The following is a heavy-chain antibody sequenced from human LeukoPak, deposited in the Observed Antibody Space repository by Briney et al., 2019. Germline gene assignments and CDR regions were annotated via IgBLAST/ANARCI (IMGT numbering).Heavy chain of an antibody. J-gene: IGHJ3*01. CDR3: AKEAGQDYGALDAFDV. CDR1: GFTFSIYS. V-gene: IGHV3-21*01. D-gene: IGHD4-17*01. CDR2: IGGSSSSL. Sequence: GGSLRLSCAASGFTFSIYSMNWVRQAPGNGLEWVSSIGGSSSSLYYAESVKGRFTISRDNARNSLYLQMNSLRAEDTAVYYCAKEAGQDYGALDAFDVWGQGTMVTVSS.